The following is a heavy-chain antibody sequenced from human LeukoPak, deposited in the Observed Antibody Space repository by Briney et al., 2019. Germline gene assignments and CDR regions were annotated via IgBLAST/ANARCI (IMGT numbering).Heavy chain of an antibody. Sequence: ASVKVSCKASGYTFTSFGIRWVRQAPGQGLECLGWISGYNGNTNYAQKLQGRVTMTTDTSTSTAYMELRSLRSDDTAVYYCARVYSSGWDHYFDYWGKGTLVTVSS. J-gene: IGHJ4*02. CDR3: ARVYSSGWDHYFDY. CDR2: ISGYNGNT. CDR1: GYTFTSFG. D-gene: IGHD6-19*01. V-gene: IGHV1-18*01.